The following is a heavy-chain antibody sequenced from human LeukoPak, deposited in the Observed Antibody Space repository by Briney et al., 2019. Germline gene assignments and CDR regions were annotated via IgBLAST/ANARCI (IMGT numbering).Heavy chain of an antibody. V-gene: IGHV1-8*02. CDR1: GYIFTDYY. Sequence: GASAKVSCKASGYIFTDYYMYWVRQAPGQGLEWMGWMNPNSGNTGYAQKFQGRVTMTRNTSISTAYMELSSLRSEDTAVYYCARGDSSGPITTFDYWGQGTLVTVSS. CDR3: ARGDSSGPITTFDY. CDR2: MNPNSGNT. D-gene: IGHD6-19*01. J-gene: IGHJ4*02.